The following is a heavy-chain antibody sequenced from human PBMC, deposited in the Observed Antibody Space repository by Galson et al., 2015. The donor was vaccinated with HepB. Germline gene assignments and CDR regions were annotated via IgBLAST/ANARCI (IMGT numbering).Heavy chain of an antibody. CDR2: ISYDGSNK. Sequence: SLRLSCAASGFTFSSYAMHWVRQAPGKGLEWVAVISYDGSNKYYADSVKGRFTISRDNSKNTLYLQMNSLRAEDTAVYYCARDALYGMDVWGKGTTVTVSS. CDR3: ARDALYGMDV. J-gene: IGHJ6*04. V-gene: IGHV3-30-3*01. CDR1: GFTFSSYA.